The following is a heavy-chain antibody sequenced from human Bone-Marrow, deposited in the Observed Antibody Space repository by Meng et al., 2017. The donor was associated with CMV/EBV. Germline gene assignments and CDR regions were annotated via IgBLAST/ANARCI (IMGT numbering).Heavy chain of an antibody. CDR3: AREIWLRGLARFDS. D-gene: IGHD3-10*01. Sequence: SETLSLTCTVSGGSISSSSYYWGWIRQPPGKGLEWIGNIYYSGSTHYNPSLKSRVTISVDTSKSQFSLKLNSVTAADTAVYFCAREIWLRGLARFDSWGQGTLVTVSS. J-gene: IGHJ4*02. CDR1: GGSISSSSYY. CDR2: IYYSGST. V-gene: IGHV4-39*07.